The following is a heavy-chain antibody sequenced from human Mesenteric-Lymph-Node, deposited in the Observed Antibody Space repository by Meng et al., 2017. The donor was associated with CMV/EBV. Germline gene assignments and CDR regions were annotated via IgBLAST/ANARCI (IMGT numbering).Heavy chain of an antibody. Sequence: QVQLQQWGAGRLKPSETLSLTLLFYGGSFSGYYWSWIRQPPGKGLEWXGEINHSGSTNYNPSLKSRVTISVDTSKNQFSLKLSSVTAADTAVYYCARSGSGSYIRGQGTLVTVSS. D-gene: IGHD3-10*01. V-gene: IGHV4-34*01. CDR1: GGSFSGYY. J-gene: IGHJ4*02. CDR2: INHSGST. CDR3: ARSGSGSYI.